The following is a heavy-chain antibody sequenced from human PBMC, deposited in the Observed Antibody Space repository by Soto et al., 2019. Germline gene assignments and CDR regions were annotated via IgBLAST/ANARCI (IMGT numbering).Heavy chain of an antibody. D-gene: IGHD4-17*01. Sequence: ASLKVSCKASGYTFTSYGISWVRQAPGQGLEWMGWISAYNGNTNYAQKLQGRVTMTTDTPTSTAYMELRSLRSDDTAVYYCERDLDGETFDYWGQGTLVTVSS. J-gene: IGHJ4*02. CDR3: ERDLDGETFDY. V-gene: IGHV1-18*01. CDR2: ISAYNGNT. CDR1: GYTFTSYG.